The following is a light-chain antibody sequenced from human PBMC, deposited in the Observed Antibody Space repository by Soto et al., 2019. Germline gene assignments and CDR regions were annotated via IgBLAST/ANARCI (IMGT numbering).Light chain of an antibody. CDR3: QHYNTYPWT. V-gene: IGKV1-5*03. CDR1: QTIISY. J-gene: IGKJ1*01. Sequence: DIQMTQSPSSLSASVGDRVTITCRASQTIISYLNWFQQKPGKAPNLLIHKASHLESGVPSRFSGSGSGTEFTLTISSLQPGDFATYYCQHYNTYPWTFGQGTKVDIK. CDR2: KAS.